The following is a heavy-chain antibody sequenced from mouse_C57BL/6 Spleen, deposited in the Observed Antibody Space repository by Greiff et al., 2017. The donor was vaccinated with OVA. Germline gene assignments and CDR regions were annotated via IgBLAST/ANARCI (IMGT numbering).Heavy chain of an antibody. Sequence: EVKVIESGGGLVQPGGSLKLSCAASGIDFSRYWMSWVRRAPGKGLEWIGEINPDSSTINYAPSLKDKFIISRDNAKNTLYLQMSKVRSEDTALYYCARPGYYGSSGAMDYWGQGTSVTVSS. CDR3: ARPGYYGSSGAMDY. CDR1: GIDFSRYW. D-gene: IGHD1-1*01. V-gene: IGHV4-1*01. CDR2: INPDSSTI. J-gene: IGHJ4*01.